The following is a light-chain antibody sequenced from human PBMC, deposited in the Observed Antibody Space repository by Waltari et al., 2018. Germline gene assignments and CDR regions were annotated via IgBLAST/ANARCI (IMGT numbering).Light chain of an antibody. Sequence: SCRASQSVGWSLAWYQQKPGQAPRLLIYGASTRAPGIPDRFSGGGSGTDFSLTISRLEPEDFAVYHCQHYVRLPVTFGQGTKVEIK. CDR1: QSVGWS. CDR3: QHYVRLPVT. J-gene: IGKJ1*01. CDR2: GAS. V-gene: IGKV3-20*01.